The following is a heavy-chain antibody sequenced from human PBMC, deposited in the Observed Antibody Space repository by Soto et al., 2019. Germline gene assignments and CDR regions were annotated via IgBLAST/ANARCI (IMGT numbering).Heavy chain of an antibody. Sequence: ASVKVSCKASGYTFTSYGISWVRQAPGQGLEWMGWISPSNGNTNYAQNLQGRVTMTTDTSTTTAYMELRSLRSDDTAVYYCARPMTTVTQRDAFDIWGQGTMVTVSS. CDR1: GYTFTSYG. D-gene: IGHD4-17*01. CDR2: ISPSNGNT. CDR3: ARPMTTVTQRDAFDI. V-gene: IGHV1-18*01. J-gene: IGHJ3*02.